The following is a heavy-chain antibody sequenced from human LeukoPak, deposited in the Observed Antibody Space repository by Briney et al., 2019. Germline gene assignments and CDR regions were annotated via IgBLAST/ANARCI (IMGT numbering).Heavy chain of an antibody. Sequence: GGSLRLSCAASGFTFSSYAMSWVRQAPGKGLEWVSAISGSGRSTYYADSVKGRFTISRDNSKNTLYLQMNSLRAEDTAVYYCARRRYYYDSSGRTTYYYMDVWGKGTTVTVSS. D-gene: IGHD3-22*01. CDR2: ISGSGRST. J-gene: IGHJ6*03. V-gene: IGHV3-23*01. CDR3: ARRRYYYDSSGRTTYYYMDV. CDR1: GFTFSSYA.